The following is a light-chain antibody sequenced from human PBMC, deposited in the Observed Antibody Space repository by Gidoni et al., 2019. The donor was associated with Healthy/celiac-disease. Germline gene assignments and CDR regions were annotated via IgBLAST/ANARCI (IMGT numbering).Light chain of an antibody. Sequence: DIQMTKSPSSLSASVGDRVTITCRASQSISSYLNWYQQKPGKAPKLLIYAASSLQSGVPSRFSGSGSGTDFTLTISSLQPEDFATYYCQQSDSTPLTFGQETKVEIK. J-gene: IGKJ1*01. CDR3: QQSDSTPLT. V-gene: IGKV1-39*01. CDR2: AAS. CDR1: QSISSY.